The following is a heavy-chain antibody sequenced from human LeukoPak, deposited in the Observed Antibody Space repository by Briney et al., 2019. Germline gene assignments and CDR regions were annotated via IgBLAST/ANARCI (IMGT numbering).Heavy chain of an antibody. J-gene: IGHJ4*02. CDR2: INWNGGST. CDR3: ARRFNLYRGSYYDY. D-gene: IGHD1-26*01. V-gene: IGHV3-20*04. CDR1: GFTFDDYG. Sequence: GGSLRLSCAASGFTFDDYGMSWVRQAPGKGLEWVSGINWNGGSTGYADSVKGRFTISRDNAKNSLYLQMNSLRAEDTALYYCARRFNLYRGSYYDYWGQGTLVTVSS.